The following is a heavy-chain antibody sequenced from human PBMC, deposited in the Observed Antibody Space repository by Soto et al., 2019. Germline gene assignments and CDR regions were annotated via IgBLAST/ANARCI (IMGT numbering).Heavy chain of an antibody. V-gene: IGHV3-23*01. D-gene: IGHD6-13*01. Sequence: GGSLRLSCAASGFTFSSYTMRWVRQAPGKGLEWVSTISGSGGDTYYADSVKGRFTISRDNSKNTLYLQMNSLLAEDTAIYYCVKKMSNSPTGAFDFCGQRTMVPVS. J-gene: IGHJ3*01. CDR1: GFTFSSYT. CDR2: ISGSGGDT. CDR3: VKKMSNSPTGAFDF.